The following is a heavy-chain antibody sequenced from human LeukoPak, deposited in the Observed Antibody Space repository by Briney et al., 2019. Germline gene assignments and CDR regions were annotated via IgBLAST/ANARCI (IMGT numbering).Heavy chain of an antibody. D-gene: IGHD4-23*01. CDR2: IYGDGNT. CDR1: GFTVGSSY. V-gene: IGHV3-53*01. Sequence: GGSLRLSCAASGFTVGSSYMNWVRQAPGKGLEWVSLIYGDGNTYYADSVKGRFTISRDNSKNTLYLQMNSLRAEDTAVYYCARRGDGGRSFDYWGQGTLVTVSS. CDR3: ARRGDGGRSFDY. J-gene: IGHJ4*02.